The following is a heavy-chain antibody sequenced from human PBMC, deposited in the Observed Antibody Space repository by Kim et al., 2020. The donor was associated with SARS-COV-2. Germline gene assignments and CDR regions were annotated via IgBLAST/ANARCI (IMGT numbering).Heavy chain of an antibody. V-gene: IGHV1-2*06. Sequence: ASVKVSCKTSGYAFSDYYIDWVRQARGQGLEWVGRINPNSGGTNYAQKFQGRVSITRDTSITTVYMEMNWLRSDDTAVYFCARVPRGGWLRAFDYWGQGTLVSVSS. CDR2: INPNSGGT. CDR3: ARVPRGGWLRAFDY. J-gene: IGHJ4*02. D-gene: IGHD3-16*01. CDR1: GYAFSDYY.